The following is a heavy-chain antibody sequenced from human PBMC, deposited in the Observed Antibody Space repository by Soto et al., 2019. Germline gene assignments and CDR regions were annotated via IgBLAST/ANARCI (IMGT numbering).Heavy chain of an antibody. Sequence: ASVKVSCKASGYTFTSIFMHWLRQAPGQRPEWVGLINTANGYTKYSEKFQGRITLTTDTSASTAYMDLSSLRSEDTAVYYCARGPSSGSFDIWG. CDR2: INTANGYT. V-gene: IGHV1-3*04. J-gene: IGHJ3*02. CDR3: ARGPSSGSFDI. D-gene: IGHD3-22*01. CDR1: GYTFTSIF.